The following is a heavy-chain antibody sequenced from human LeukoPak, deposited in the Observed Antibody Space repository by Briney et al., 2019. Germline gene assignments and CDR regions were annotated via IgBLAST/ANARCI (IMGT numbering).Heavy chain of an antibody. D-gene: IGHD2/OR15-2a*01. V-gene: IGHV3-74*01. CDR2: INSDGSWT. J-gene: IGHJ4*02. CDR3: VSFYETY. Sequence: GGSLRLSCAASGNYWMHWVRQAPGKGLVWVSHINSDGSWTSYADSVKGRFTISKDNAKNTVYLQMNNLRAEGTAVYYCVSFYETYWGRGTLVTVSS. CDR1: GNYW.